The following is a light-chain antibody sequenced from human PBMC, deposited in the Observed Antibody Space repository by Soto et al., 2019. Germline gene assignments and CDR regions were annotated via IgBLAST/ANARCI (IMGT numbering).Light chain of an antibody. J-gene: IGKJ5*01. Sequence: IVMTKSPPTLSVSPGERATLSCRASQSVSSNLSWYQQNPGQALRLLIYGASTRATGIPARCSGSGSGTEFTLTSSSVEPEDFAVYYCQQRSNRITFGQGTRLEIK. CDR3: QQRSNRIT. CDR1: QSVSSN. CDR2: GAS. V-gene: IGKV3-15*01.